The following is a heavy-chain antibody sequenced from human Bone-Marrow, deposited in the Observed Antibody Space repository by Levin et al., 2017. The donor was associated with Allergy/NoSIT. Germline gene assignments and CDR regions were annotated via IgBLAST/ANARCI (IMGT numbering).Heavy chain of an antibody. D-gene: IGHD3-9*01. CDR3: AHIRTYIFAFDV. J-gene: IGHJ3*01. CDR1: GVSLTITGVG. V-gene: IGHV2-5*01. CDR2: TYWTDAE. Sequence: ASGPTLVKPTETLTLTCTLSGVSLTITGVGVAWIRQPPGKALEWLALTYWTDAEHYNPSLRSRLTITKDTAKNQVVLTMTNMDPVDTATYFCAHIRTYIFAFDVWGQGTVVTVSS.